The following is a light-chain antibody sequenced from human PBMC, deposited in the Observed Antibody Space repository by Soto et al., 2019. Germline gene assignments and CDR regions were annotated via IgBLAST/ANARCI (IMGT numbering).Light chain of an antibody. CDR3: QSYNDLTCT. Sequence: EIVMTQSPANLSVSPGERVTLSCRASESLSTYLAWYQQKPGQAPRLLIYGSSTKATGIPARFSGSVSATDFTLTIRSRKSEDFAVYYCQSYNDLTCTFGQGTKLEI. CDR2: GSS. J-gene: IGKJ2*02. V-gene: IGKV3-15*01. CDR1: ESLSTY.